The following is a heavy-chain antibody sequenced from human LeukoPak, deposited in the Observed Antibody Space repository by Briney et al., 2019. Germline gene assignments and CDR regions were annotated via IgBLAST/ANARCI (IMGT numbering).Heavy chain of an antibody. D-gene: IGHD1-14*01. J-gene: IGHJ4*02. CDR3: ARQPDY. CDR1: GFTFSNYW. CDR2: INSDGSRT. V-gene: IGHV3-74*01. Sequence: QPGRSLRLSCAASGFTFSNYWMHWVRQAPGKGLVWVSHINSDGSRTNYAASVKGRSTISRDNAKNTLYLQMNSLRAEDTAVYYCARQPDYWGQGTLATVSS.